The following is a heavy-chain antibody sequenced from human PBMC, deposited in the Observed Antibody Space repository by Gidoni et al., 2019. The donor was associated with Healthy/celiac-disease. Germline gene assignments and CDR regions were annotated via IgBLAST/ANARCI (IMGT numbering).Heavy chain of an antibody. CDR1: GYTPTDLS. Sequence: HVQLVQSGAEVKKPGASVKVSCKVSGYTPTDLSMHWVRQAPGKGLEWMGGFDPEDGETIYAQKFQGRVTMTEDTSTDTAYMELSSLRSEDTAVYYCATAGYCSGGSCYGGIDPWGQGTLVTVSS. CDR3: ATAGYCSGGSCYGGIDP. CDR2: FDPEDGET. D-gene: IGHD2-15*01. V-gene: IGHV1-24*01. J-gene: IGHJ5*02.